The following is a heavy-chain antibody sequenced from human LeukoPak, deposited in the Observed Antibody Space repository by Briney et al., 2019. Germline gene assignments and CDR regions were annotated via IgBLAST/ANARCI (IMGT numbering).Heavy chain of an antibody. D-gene: IGHD1-26*01. CDR2: ISWDGDST. J-gene: IGHJ4*02. CDR1: GITFDDYT. Sequence: PGGSLRLSCAASGITFDDYTMHWVRQAPGKGLEWVSLISWDGDSTYYADSVKGRFTISRDNSKNSLYLQMNSLRTEDSAFYYCTKDIYAKGAVGAFDYWGQRTLVTVSS. V-gene: IGHV3-43*01. CDR3: TKDIYAKGAVGAFDY.